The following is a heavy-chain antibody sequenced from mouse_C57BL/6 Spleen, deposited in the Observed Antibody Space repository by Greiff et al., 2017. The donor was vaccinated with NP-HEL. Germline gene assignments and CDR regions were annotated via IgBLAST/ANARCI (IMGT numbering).Heavy chain of an antibody. J-gene: IGHJ2*01. D-gene: IGHD1-1*01. CDR2: INPNNGGT. Sequence: VQLQQSGPELVKPGASVKISCKASGYTFTDYYMNWVKQSHGKSLEWIGDINPNNGGTSYNQKFKGKATLTVDKSSSTAYMELRSLTSEDSAVYYCARDHYGSSYGDYWGQGTTLTVSS. CDR3: ARDHYGSSYGDY. CDR1: GYTFTDYY. V-gene: IGHV1-26*01.